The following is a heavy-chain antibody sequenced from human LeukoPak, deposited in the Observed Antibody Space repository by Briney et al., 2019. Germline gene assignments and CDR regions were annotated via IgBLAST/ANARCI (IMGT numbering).Heavy chain of an antibody. J-gene: IGHJ4*02. CDR3: AKARVTTGYYMQVDY. CDR1: GFTFSTYA. V-gene: IGHV3-23*01. Sequence: GGSLRLSCAASGFTFSTYAMTWVRQAPGKGLEWVSVISVAGTAHYADPMKGRFTISRDNSKSTVYLQLGSLRPEDTAVYYCAKARVTTGYYMQVDYWGQGTLVTVSS. CDR2: ISVAGTA. D-gene: IGHD3-9*01.